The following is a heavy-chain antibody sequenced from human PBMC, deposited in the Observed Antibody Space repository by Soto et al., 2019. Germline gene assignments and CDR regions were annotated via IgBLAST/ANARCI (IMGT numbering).Heavy chain of an antibody. D-gene: IGHD2-15*01. V-gene: IGHV3-23*01. Sequence: EVPLLESGGGLVQPGGSLRLSCAASGFTFSNYGMSWVRQAPGKGLEWVSTISGSGGSTYYADSVKGRFTISRDSSKSTLYLQMNSLRAEDTAVYYCARYSYIPSDAFDIWGQGTMVTVSS. CDR2: ISGSGGST. J-gene: IGHJ3*02. CDR3: ARYSYIPSDAFDI. CDR1: GFTFSNYG.